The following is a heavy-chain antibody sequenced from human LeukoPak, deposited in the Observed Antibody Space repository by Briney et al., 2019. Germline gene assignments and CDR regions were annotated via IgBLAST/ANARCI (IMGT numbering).Heavy chain of an antibody. J-gene: IGHJ4*02. CDR2: ISSSGTTI. V-gene: IGHV3-11*01. Sequence: PGGSLRLSCAASGFTFSDYYMSWIRQAPGKGLAWVSYISSSGTTIYYADSVKGRFTISRDNAKNSLYLQMNRLRAEDTAVYYCARRRDSGSLQHFDYWGQGTLVTVSS. CDR3: ARRRDSGSLQHFDY. CDR1: GFTFSDYY. D-gene: IGHD1-26*01.